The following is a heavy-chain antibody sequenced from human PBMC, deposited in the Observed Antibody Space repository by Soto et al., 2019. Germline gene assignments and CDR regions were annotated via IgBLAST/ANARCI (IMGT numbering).Heavy chain of an antibody. J-gene: IGHJ6*02. CDR1: GYTFTGYY. CDR3: SRDLNRWELYYYYGMDV. D-gene: IGHD1-26*01. Sequence: QVQLVQSGAEVKKPGASVKVSCKASGYTFTGYYMHWVRQAPGQGLEWMGWINPNSGGTNYAQKFQGRVTMTRDTSISTAYMELSRLRSDDTAVYYCSRDLNRWELYYYYGMDVWGQGTTVTVSS. V-gene: IGHV1-2*02. CDR2: INPNSGGT.